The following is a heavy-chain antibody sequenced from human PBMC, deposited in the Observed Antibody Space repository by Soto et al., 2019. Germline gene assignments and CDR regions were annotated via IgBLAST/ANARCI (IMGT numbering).Heavy chain of an antibody. CDR2: INHSGST. V-gene: IGHV4-34*01. CDR1: GGSFSGYY. CDR3: ARGGRTYSSSWSSVYY. D-gene: IGHD6-13*01. Sequence: SETLSLTCAVYGGSFSGYYWSWIRQPPGKGLEWIGEINHSGSTNYNPSLKSRVTISVDTSKNQFSLKLSSVTAADTAVYYCARGGRTYSSSWSSVYYWGQGTLVTVSS. J-gene: IGHJ4*02.